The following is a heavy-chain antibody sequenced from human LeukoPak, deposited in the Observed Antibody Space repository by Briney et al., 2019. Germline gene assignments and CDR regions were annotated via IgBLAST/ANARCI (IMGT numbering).Heavy chain of an antibody. Sequence: SETLSLTCTVSGESVNSYYWSWIRQPAGQGLEWVGRSSSSGDGNYNPSLKSRVTMSVDTSKNQFSLKLSSVTAADTAVYYCARGPHLSVNVNFDYWGRGTLVTVSS. CDR1: GESVNSYY. V-gene: IGHV4-4*07. CDR3: ARGPHLSVNVNFDY. J-gene: IGHJ4*01. D-gene: IGHD2/OR15-2a*01. CDR2: SSSSGDG.